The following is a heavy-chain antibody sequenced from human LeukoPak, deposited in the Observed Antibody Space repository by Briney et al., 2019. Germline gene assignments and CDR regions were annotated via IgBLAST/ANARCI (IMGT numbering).Heavy chain of an antibody. Sequence: ASVKVSCKASGYTFTSYGISWVRQAPGQGLEWMGWISAYNGNTNYAQKLQGRVTMTTDTSTSTAYMELRSLRSDDTAMYYCARGLYYCSSTSCYTSPGYWGQGTLVTVSS. CDR3: ARGLYYCSSTSCYTSPGY. D-gene: IGHD2-2*02. J-gene: IGHJ4*02. CDR1: GYTFTSYG. CDR2: ISAYNGNT. V-gene: IGHV1-18*01.